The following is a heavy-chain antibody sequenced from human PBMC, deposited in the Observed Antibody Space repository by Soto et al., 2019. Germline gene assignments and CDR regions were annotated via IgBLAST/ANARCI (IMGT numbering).Heavy chain of an antibody. D-gene: IGHD6-13*01. V-gene: IGHV2-5*01. J-gene: IGHJ4*02. Sequence: SGPTLVKPTQTLTLTCTFSGFSLSTSGVGVGWIRQPPGKALEWLALIYWNDDKRYSPSLKSRLTITKDTSKNQVVLTMTNMDPVDTATYYCAHLPYSSSMVVFDYWGQGTLVTVSS. CDR1: GFSLSTSGVG. CDR2: IYWNDDK. CDR3: AHLPYSSSMVVFDY.